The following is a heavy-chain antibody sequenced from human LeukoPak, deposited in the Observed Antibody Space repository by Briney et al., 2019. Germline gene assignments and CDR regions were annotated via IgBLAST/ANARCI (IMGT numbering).Heavy chain of an antibody. V-gene: IGHV1-2*02. CDR1: GYTFTGYY. Sequence: ASVKVSCKASGYTFTGYYMHLVRLAHGQGLERVGGINHNSGGTNYGQKFQGRVPMTRDTSISQAYMELRKVRSDDTAVYYCARELGYQLPRDAFDIWGQGTMVTVSS. J-gene: IGHJ3*02. D-gene: IGHD2-2*01. CDR3: ARELGYQLPRDAFDI. CDR2: INHNSGGT.